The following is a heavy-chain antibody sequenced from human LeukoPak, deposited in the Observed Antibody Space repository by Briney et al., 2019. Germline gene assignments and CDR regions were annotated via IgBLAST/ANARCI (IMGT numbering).Heavy chain of an antibody. Sequence: GGSLRLSCAASGFSLITYTMNWVRQGPGKGLEWVSSISSASGIIHYADSVKGRFTISRDNAKNSLYLQMNSLRDEDTAVYYCARPPAGGGDYLDAIGYWGQGTLVSVSS. V-gene: IGHV3-48*02. D-gene: IGHD2-21*02. CDR1: GFSLITYT. CDR3: ARPPAGGGDYLDAIGY. CDR2: ISSASGII. J-gene: IGHJ4*02.